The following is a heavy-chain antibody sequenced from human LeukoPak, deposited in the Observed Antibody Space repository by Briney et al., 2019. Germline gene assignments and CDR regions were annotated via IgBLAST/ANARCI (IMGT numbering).Heavy chain of an antibody. CDR1: GFTFGSYS. CDR3: ARARGSSWYSGQLAYYFDY. D-gene: IGHD6-13*01. Sequence: GGSLRLSCAASGFTFGSYSMNWVRQAPGKGLEWVSYISSSSSTIYYADSVKGRFTISRDNAKNSLYLQMNSLRDEDTAVYYCARARGSSWYSGQLAYYFDYWGQGTLVTVSS. J-gene: IGHJ4*02. CDR2: ISSSSSTI. V-gene: IGHV3-48*02.